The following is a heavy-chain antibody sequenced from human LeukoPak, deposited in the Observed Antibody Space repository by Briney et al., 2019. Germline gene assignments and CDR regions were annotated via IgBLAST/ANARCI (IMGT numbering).Heavy chain of an antibody. CDR2: ISSSSYHI. D-gene: IGHD5-12*01. CDR1: GFTFATDS. J-gene: IGHJ4*02. Sequence: PGGSLRLSCAASGFTFATDSMNWVRQAPGKGLEWVSSISSSSYHIYYADSVKGRFTISRDNAKNSLYLQMNSLRAEDTAVYYCARDPGWLDFDYWGQGTLVTVSS. V-gene: IGHV3-21*01. CDR3: ARDPGWLDFDY.